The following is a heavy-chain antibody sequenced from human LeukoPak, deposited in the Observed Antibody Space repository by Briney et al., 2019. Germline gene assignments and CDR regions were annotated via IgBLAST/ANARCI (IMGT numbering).Heavy chain of an antibody. D-gene: IGHD5-18*01. Sequence: EASVKVSCKASGGTFSSYAISWVRQAPGQGLEWMGRIIPIFGTANYAQKFQGRVTITTEESTSTAYMELSSLRSEDTAVYYCARDGSGYSYGYDYWGQGTLVTVSS. CDR3: ARDGSGYSYGYDY. V-gene: IGHV1-69*05. CDR2: IIPIFGTA. J-gene: IGHJ4*02. CDR1: GGTFSSYA.